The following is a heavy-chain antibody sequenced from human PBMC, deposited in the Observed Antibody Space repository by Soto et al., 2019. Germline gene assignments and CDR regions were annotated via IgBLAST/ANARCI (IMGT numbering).Heavy chain of an antibody. Sequence: QVQLQESGPGLVKPSQTLSITCTVSGGSISSGGYYWSWIRQHPGKGREWIGYIQYSGSSYYNPFLNSRVTLSVEPSKKLFSLKLSYVTAEDTAVYYCARLEYSSSLDYWGQGTLVTVSS. CDR3: ARLEYSSSLDY. CDR2: IQYSGSS. D-gene: IGHD6-6*01. V-gene: IGHV4-31*03. CDR1: GGSISSGGYY. J-gene: IGHJ4*02.